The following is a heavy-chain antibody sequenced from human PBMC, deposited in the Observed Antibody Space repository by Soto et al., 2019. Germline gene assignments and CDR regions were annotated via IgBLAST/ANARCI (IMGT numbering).Heavy chain of an antibody. J-gene: IGHJ4*02. CDR3: AKGSASGSPYYFDY. V-gene: IGHV3-23*01. CDR1: GFTFSSYA. Sequence: GGSLRLSCAASGFTFSSYAMSWVRQSPEMGLEWVSAITGSGGATYHADSVKGRFTISRDNSKNTLYLQMSSLRAEDTAVYYCAKGSASGSPYYFDYWGQGILVTFSS. CDR2: ITGSGGAT. D-gene: IGHD6-25*01.